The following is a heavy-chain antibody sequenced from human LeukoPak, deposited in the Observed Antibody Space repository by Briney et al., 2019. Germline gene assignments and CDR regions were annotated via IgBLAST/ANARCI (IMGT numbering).Heavy chain of an antibody. V-gene: IGHV3-30-3*01. J-gene: IGHJ6*02. D-gene: IGHD4-17*01. CDR3: ARPMTTVTTYYYYYGMDV. CDR2: ISYDGSNK. CDR1: GFTFSSYA. Sequence: PGGSLRLSCAASGFTFSSYAMHWVRQAPGKGLEWVAVISYDGSNKYYADSMKGRFTISRDNSKNTLYLQMNSLRAEDTAVYYCARPMTTVTTYYYYYGMDVWGQGTTVTVSS.